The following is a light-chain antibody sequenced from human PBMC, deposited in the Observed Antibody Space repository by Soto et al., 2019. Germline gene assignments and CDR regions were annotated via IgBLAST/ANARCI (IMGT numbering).Light chain of an antibody. J-gene: IGKJ4*01. Sequence: EIVMTQSPGTLSVSPGERAALSCRASQSVSRNLAWYQQKPGQAPMVLIYGASTRATGIPARFSGSGSGTEFTLSISSLQSEDFALYYCQQFDKWPLTFGGVTRVDIK. CDR2: GAS. CDR3: QQFDKWPLT. CDR1: QSVSRN. V-gene: IGKV3-15*01.